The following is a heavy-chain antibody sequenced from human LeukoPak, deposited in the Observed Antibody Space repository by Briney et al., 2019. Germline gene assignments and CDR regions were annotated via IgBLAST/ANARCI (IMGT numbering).Heavy chain of an antibody. J-gene: IGHJ6*02. CDR1: GFTFSRYG. D-gene: IGHD1-1*01. Sequence: GGSLRLSCAASGFTFSRYGMQWVRQAPGKGLEWVAIISYDGSNKYYADCVKGRFTISRDNSKNTLSLLMNSLRAEDTAVFYCAKVRSPLEYYYAMDVWGEGTSASVS. V-gene: IGHV3-30*18. CDR3: AKVRSPLEYYYAMDV. CDR2: ISYDGSNK.